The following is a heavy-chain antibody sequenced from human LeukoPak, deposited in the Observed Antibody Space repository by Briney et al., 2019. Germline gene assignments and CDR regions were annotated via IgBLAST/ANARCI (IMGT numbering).Heavy chain of an antibody. CDR3: ARDRIAVAGMGAFQH. V-gene: IGHV3-30-3*01. Sequence: GGSLRLSCAASRFTFSTYAMHWVRQAPGKGLEWVAGISNDGTNKDHADSVKGRFTISRDNSKNTLYLQMNSLRAEDTAIYYCARDRIAVAGMGAFQHWGQGTLVTVSS. CDR2: ISNDGTNK. D-gene: IGHD6-19*01. CDR1: RFTFSTYA. J-gene: IGHJ1*01.